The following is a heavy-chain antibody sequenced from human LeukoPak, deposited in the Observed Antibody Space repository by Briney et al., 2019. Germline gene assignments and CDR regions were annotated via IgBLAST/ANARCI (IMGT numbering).Heavy chain of an antibody. CDR1: GGSFSGYY. J-gene: IGHJ6*03. Sequence: SETLSLTCAVYGGSFSGYYWSWIRQPPGKGLEWIGYIYYSGSTNYNPSLKSRVTISVDTSKNQFSLKLSSVTAADTAVYYCARVASKGYYYYMDVWGKGTTVTVSS. CDR2: IYYSGST. V-gene: IGHV4-59*01. CDR3: ARVASKGYYYYMDV.